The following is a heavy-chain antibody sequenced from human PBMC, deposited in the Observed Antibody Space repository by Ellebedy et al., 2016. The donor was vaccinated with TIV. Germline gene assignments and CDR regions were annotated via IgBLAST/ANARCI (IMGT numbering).Heavy chain of an antibody. CDR3: ASGKYYYDSSGYYSPRGFDY. CDR2: INPNSGGT. V-gene: IGHV1-2*04. J-gene: IGHJ4*02. Sequence: AASVKVSCKASGYTFTGYYMHWVRQAPGQGLEWMGWINPNSGGTNYAQKFQGWVTMTRDTSISTAYMELSRLRSDDTAVYYCASGKYYYDSSGYYSPRGFDYWGQGTLVTVSS. D-gene: IGHD3-22*01. CDR1: GYTFTGYY.